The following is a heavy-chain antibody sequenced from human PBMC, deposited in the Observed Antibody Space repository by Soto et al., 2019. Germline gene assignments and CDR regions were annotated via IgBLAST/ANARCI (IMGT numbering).Heavy chain of an antibody. CDR3: ARSYDILTGHNWFDP. J-gene: IGHJ5*02. D-gene: IGHD3-9*01. CDR1: GGSISSYY. Sequence: TSETLSLTCTVSGGSISSYYWSWIRQPPGKGLEWIGYIYYSGSTNYNPSLKSRVTISVDTSKNQFSLKLSSVTAADTAVYYCARSYDILTGHNWFDPWGQGTLVTVSS. V-gene: IGHV4-59*01. CDR2: IYYSGST.